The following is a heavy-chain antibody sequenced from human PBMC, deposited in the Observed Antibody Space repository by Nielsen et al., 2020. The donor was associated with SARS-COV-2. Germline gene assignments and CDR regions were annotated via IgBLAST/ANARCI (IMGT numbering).Heavy chain of an antibody. J-gene: IGHJ6*02. CDR1: GFSFDDHA. V-gene: IGHV3-9*01. CDR2: ISWNGVSI. Sequence: GGSLRLSCAASGFSFDDHAMHWVRQVPGKGLEWVSGISWNGVSIGYADSVKGRFTISRDNAKSSLFLQMNSLRAEDTALYYCAKDRGWGYYYGSGSYYYGMDVWGQGTTVTVSS. D-gene: IGHD3-10*01. CDR3: AKDRGWGYYYGSGSYYYGMDV.